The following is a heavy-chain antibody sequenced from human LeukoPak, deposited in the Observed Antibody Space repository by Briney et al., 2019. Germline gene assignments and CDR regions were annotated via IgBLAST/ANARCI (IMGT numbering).Heavy chain of an antibody. CDR2: ISGSGGST. J-gene: IGHJ3*02. V-gene: IGHV3-23*01. Sequence: SCKASGGTFSSYAMSWVRQAPGKGLEWVSAISGSGGSTYYADSVKGRFTISRDNSKNTLYLQMNSLRAEDTAVYYCAKEVTIFGVVIISRYRSDAFDIWGQGTMATVSS. CDR1: GGTFSSYA. CDR3: AKEVTIFGVVIISRYRSDAFDI. D-gene: IGHD3-3*01.